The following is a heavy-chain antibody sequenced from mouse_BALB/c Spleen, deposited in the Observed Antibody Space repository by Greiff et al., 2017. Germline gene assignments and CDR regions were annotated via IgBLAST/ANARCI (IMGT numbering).Heavy chain of an antibody. V-gene: IGHV1-54*01. CDR1: GYAFTNYL. CDR2: INPGSGGT. Sequence: QVQLQQSGAELVRPGTSVKVSCKASGYAFTNYLIEWVKQRPGQGLEWIGVINPGSGGTNYNEKFKGKATLTADKSSSTAYMQLSSLTSDDSAVYFCARERGYAMDYWGQGTSVTVSA. CDR3: ARERGYAMDY. J-gene: IGHJ4*01.